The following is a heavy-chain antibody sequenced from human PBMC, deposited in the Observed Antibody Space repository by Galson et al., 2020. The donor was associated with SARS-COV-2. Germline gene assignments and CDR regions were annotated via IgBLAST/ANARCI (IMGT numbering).Heavy chain of an antibody. D-gene: IGHD3-10*01. CDR3: TGSSFGDLFSWFDY. CDR1: GYSLSELS. Sequence: ASVTVSCKISGYSLSELSIHWVRQAPGKGLEWMGGFDSEYGETVYPQKFQDRVTMTEDTSTDTAYMEVSSLRSEDTAVYYCTGSSFGDLFSWFDYWGQGTLFTVSS. V-gene: IGHV1-24*01. J-gene: IGHJ4*02. CDR2: FDSEYGET.